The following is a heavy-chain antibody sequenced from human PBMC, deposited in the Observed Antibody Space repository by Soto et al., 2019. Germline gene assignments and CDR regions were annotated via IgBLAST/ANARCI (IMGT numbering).Heavy chain of an antibody. CDR2: IIPNLGTF. CDR1: GGSFSRNP. D-gene: IGHD3-3*01. Sequence: SVKVSCKASGGSFSRNPITWVRQAPGQGLEWMGGIIPNLGTFRYAQKFQGRVTITTDEATATTYIELSSLTSEDTAVYYCARDRGFLERSFQFDPWGQGTLVTVSS. CDR3: ARDRGFLERSFQFDP. J-gene: IGHJ5*02. V-gene: IGHV1-69*16.